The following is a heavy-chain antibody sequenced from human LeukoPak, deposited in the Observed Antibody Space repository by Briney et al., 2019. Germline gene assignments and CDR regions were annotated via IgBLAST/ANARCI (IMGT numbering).Heavy chain of an antibody. Sequence: GGSLRLSCAASGFTFNTYAIYWVRQAPGKGLEWVSGICGSGGCTYYADSVKGRFTISRDNSKNTDYLQMNSLTADDTAIYYCAKTTVGYSSGRYPGWPADCWGQGTLVTVSS. V-gene: IGHV3-23*01. D-gene: IGHD6-19*01. CDR3: AKTTVGYSSGRYPGWPADC. CDR1: GFTFNTYA. J-gene: IGHJ4*02. CDR2: ICGSGGCT.